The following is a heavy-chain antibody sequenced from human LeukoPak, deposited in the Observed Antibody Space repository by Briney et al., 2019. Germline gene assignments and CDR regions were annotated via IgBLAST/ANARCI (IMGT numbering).Heavy chain of an antibody. D-gene: IGHD1-1*01. CDR2: IKYDGNEE. CDR1: GFTFSSYG. J-gene: IGHJ4*02. V-gene: IGHV3-7*01. CDR3: KSGGAAPGSFDY. Sequence: TGRSLRLSCAASGFTFSSYGMHWVRQAPGKGLEWVANIKYDGNEEYYVDSVRGRFTISRDNAKNSLYLQLNSLRVEDTAVYYCKSGGAAPGSFDYWGQGTLVTVSP.